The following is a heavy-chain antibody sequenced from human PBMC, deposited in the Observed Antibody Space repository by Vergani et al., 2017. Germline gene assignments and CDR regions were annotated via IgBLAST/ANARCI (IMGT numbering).Heavy chain of an antibody. CDR1: GFTFNQYS. Sequence: QVQLVESGGGVVQPGRSLRLSCAASGFTFNQYSMHWVRQAPGKGLEWVAVTWYDGNNKQYADSVKGRFTISRDNSKSTMYLQMTSLRDEDTGVYYCARDFRLLYNRFDPWGQGTLVTVSS. D-gene: IGHD1-14*01. CDR3: ARDFRLLYNRFDP. J-gene: IGHJ5*02. CDR2: TWYDGNNK. V-gene: IGHV3-33*01.